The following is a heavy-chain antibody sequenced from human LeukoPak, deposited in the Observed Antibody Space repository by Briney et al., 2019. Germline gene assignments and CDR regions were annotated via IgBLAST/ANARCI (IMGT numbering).Heavy chain of an antibody. CDR2: INPSGGST. Sequence: ASVKVSCKASGYTFTSYYMHWVRQAPGQGLKWMGIINPSGGSTSYVQKFQGRVTMTEDTSTDTAYMELSSLRSEDTAVYYCATNAVLWFGELTHPFDYWGQGTLVTVSS. J-gene: IGHJ4*02. CDR1: GYTFTSYY. D-gene: IGHD3-10*01. CDR3: ATNAVLWFGELTHPFDY. V-gene: IGHV1-46*01.